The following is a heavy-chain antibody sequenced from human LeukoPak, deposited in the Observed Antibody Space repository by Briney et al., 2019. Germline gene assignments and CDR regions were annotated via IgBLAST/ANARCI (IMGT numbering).Heavy chain of an antibody. D-gene: IGHD5-18*01. CDR1: GFSFSDAW. J-gene: IGHJ4*02. CDR2: ISGSAHKI. V-gene: IGHV3-23*01. CDR3: AGRPTGYSSGYVY. Sequence: GGSLRLSCGASGFSFSDAWMSWVRQAPEKGLDWVSVISGSAHKIRYADSVKGRFTISRDNSENTVYLQMNNLRAEDTALYYCAGRPTGYSSGYVYWGQGALVTVSS.